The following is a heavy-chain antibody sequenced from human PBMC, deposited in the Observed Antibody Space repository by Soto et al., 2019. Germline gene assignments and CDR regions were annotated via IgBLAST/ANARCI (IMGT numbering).Heavy chain of an antibody. CDR2: IYWDDDK. CDR1: GFSLSTKGLG. V-gene: IGHV2-5*02. D-gene: IGHD1-7*01. CDR3: AHRGIISGTIVYWFDP. J-gene: IGHJ5*02. Sequence: SGPTRVNTTQALTLTCAFAGFSLSTKGLGVGWIRQPPGKALEWLALIYWDDDKRYSPSLKSRLTITKDTSKNQVVLTMTNMDPVDTATYYCAHRGIISGTIVYWFDPWGQGTLVTVSS.